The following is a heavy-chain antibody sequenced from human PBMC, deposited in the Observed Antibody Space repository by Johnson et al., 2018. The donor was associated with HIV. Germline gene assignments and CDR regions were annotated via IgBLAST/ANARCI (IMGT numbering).Heavy chain of an antibody. CDR1: GFTFSSYA. Sequence: QVQLVESGGGLVQPGGSLRLSCAASGFTFSSYAMHWVRQAPGKGLEWVAVISYDGSNKYYADSVKGRFTISRDNSKNTLYLQMNSLRAEDTAVYYCARDLYAAAAHAFDIWGQGTMVTVSS. D-gene: IGHD6-13*01. J-gene: IGHJ3*02. CDR3: ARDLYAAAAHAFDI. V-gene: IGHV3-30*04. CDR2: ISYDGSNK.